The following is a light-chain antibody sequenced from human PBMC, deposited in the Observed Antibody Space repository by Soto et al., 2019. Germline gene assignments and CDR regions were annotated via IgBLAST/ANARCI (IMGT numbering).Light chain of an antibody. CDR2: GAS. J-gene: IGKJ3*01. CDR3: QQYGSSPRFT. CDR1: QSVSSSY. V-gene: IGKV3-20*01. Sequence: EIVLTQSPGTLSLSPGERATLSCRASQSVSSSYLAWYQQKPGQAPRLLIYGASSRATGIPDRFSGSGSGTARTLAISRLEPEDFAVYYCQQYGSSPRFTFGPGTKVDIK.